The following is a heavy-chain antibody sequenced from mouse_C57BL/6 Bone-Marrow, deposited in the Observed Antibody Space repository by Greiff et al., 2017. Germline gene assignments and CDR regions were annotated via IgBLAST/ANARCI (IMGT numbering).Heavy chain of an antibody. J-gene: IGHJ2*01. CDR3: ARGGNGFYYCDY. CDR2: IYPGSGST. Sequence: QVQLQQPGAELVKPGASVKMSCKASGYTFTSYWITWVKQRPGQGLEWIGDIYPGSGSTNYNEKFKGKATLTADTSSSTAYMELSSLTSDDSAVYYCARGGNGFYYCDYWGQGTTVTVSS. CDR1: GYTFTSYW. V-gene: IGHV1-55*01.